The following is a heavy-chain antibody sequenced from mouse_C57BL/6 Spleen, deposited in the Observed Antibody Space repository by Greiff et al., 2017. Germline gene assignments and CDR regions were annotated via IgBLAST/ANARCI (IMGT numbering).Heavy chain of an antibody. J-gene: IGHJ1*03. CDR3: ANYYGSSYGGYFDV. Sequence: QVQLQQPGAELVKPGASVKLSCKASGYTFTSYWMQWVKQRPGQGLEWIGEIDPSDSYTNYNQKFKGKATLTVDTSSSTAYMQLSSLTSEDSAVYYCANYYGSSYGGYFDVWGTGTTVTVSS. CDR2: IDPSDSYT. CDR1: GYTFTSYW. V-gene: IGHV1-50*01. D-gene: IGHD1-1*01.